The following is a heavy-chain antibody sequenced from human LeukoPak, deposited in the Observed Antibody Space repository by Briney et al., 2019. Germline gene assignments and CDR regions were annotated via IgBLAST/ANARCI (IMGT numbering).Heavy chain of an antibody. D-gene: IGHD3-3*01. CDR1: GFTFSSLW. V-gene: IGHV3-74*01. CDR2: INSDGTGT. CDR3: ARDRRHYDFWSGSHWFDP. J-gene: IGHJ5*02. Sequence: PGGSLRLSCAASGFTFSSLWMHWVRQAPGKGLVWVSRINSDGTGTSYADSVKGRFTISRDNARNTLYLQMNSLRVEDTAVYYCARDRRHYDFWSGSHWFDPWGQGTLVTVSS.